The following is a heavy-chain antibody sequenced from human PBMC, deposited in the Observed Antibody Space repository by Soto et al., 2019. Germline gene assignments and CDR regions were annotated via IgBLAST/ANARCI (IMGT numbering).Heavy chain of an antibody. CDR2: MNPNSGNT. D-gene: IGHD3-3*01. CDR1: GYTFTSYD. CDR3: ARDLMGPYDFHGMDV. J-gene: IGHJ6*02. V-gene: IGHV1-8*01. Sequence: ASVKVSCKASGYTFTSYDINWVRQATGQGLEWMGWMNPNSGNTGYAQKFQGRVTMTRDTSTSTVYMELSSLRSEDTAVYYCARDLMGPYDFHGMDVWGQGTTVTVSS.